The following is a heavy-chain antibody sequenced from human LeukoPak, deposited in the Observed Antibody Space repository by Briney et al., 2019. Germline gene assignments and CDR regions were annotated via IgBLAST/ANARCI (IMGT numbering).Heavy chain of an antibody. CDR1: GFTFNKYA. D-gene: IGHD2-2*02. CDR3: ASYCSSTSCYTDAFDI. Sequence: GGSLRLSCAASGFTFNKYAMTWVRQAPGKGLEWVSVIYSGGSKYYSDSVKGRFTISRDNYKNKLYLQMNSMRAEDTAVYYCASYCSSTSCYTDAFDIWGQGTIVTLSS. J-gene: IGHJ3*02. CDR2: IYSGGSK. V-gene: IGHV3-66*02.